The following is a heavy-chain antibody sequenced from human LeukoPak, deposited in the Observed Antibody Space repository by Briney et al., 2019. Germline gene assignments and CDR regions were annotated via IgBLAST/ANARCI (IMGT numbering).Heavy chain of an antibody. V-gene: IGHV3-73*01. CDR1: GFTFSGSA. CDR3: TRHGGRDYYDSSEDAFDI. J-gene: IGHJ3*02. Sequence: GGSLRLSCAVSGFTFSGSAIHWVRQASGRGLEWVGRIRSKTNDYATAYAASVRGRFTVSRDDSKNTAYLQMNSLKTEDTAVYYCTRHGGRDYYDSSEDAFDIWGQGTMVIVSS. CDR2: IRSKTNDYAT. D-gene: IGHD3-22*01.